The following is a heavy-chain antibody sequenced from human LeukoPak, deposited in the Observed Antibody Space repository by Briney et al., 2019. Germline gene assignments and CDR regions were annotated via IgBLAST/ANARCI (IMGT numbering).Heavy chain of an antibody. Sequence: PGGSLRLSCAASGFTFSDYYMSWIRQDPGKELEWVSYISSSGSTIYYADSVKGRFTISRDNAKNSLYLQMNSLRAEDTAVYYCARGAKYYYYYMDVWGKGTTVTVSS. V-gene: IGHV3-11*01. J-gene: IGHJ6*03. CDR2: ISSSGSTI. CDR1: GFTFSDYY. CDR3: ARGAKYYYYYMDV.